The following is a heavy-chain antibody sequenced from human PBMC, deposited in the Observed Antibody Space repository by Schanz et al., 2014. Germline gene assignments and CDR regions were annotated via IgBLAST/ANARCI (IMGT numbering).Heavy chain of an antibody. CDR2: ISDDGSRR. D-gene: IGHD2-15*01. Sequence: QVELVESGGCVVQPGRSLRLSCAASGFIFSYYTIHWVRQAPGKGLEWVAVISDDGSRRHYADFVTGRFTISRDNSKDTVYLQMNSLRAEDTAVYYCASDLAGGGNDVWGQGTLVTVSS. CDR1: GFIFSYYT. CDR3: ASDLAGGGNDV. J-gene: IGHJ4*02. V-gene: IGHV3-30*04.